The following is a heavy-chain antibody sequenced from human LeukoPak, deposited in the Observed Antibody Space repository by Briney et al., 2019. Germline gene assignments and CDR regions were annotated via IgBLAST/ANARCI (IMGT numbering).Heavy chain of an antibody. Sequence: PSETLSLTCTVSGGSISSYYWSWIRQPPGKGLEWIGYIYYSGSTNYNPSLKSRVTISVDTSKNQFSLKLSSVTAADTAVYYRARGDGWYENWGQGTLVTVSS. CDR3: ARGDGWYEN. V-gene: IGHV4-59*01. D-gene: IGHD6-19*01. J-gene: IGHJ4*02. CDR1: GGSISSYY. CDR2: IYYSGST.